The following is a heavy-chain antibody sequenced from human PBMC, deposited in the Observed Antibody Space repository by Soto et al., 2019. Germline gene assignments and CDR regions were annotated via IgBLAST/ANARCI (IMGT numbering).Heavy chain of an antibody. CDR2: ISYDGSNK. V-gene: IGHV3-30*09. CDR3: AREVILTGYRYGNLDH. D-gene: IGHD3-9*01. J-gene: IGHJ4*02. Sequence: GGSLRLSCAASGFTFSHYAMHWVRQAPGKGLEWVAVISYDGSNKYYADSVRGRFAISRDNSKNTLYVQLNSLRAEDTAVYYCAREVILTGYRYGNLDHWGQGTLVTVSS. CDR1: GFTFSHYA.